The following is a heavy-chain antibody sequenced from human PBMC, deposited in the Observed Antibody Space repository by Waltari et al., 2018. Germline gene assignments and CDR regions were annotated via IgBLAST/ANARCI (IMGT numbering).Heavy chain of an antibody. CDR1: GFTFSSYS. D-gene: IGHD3-22*01. CDR2: ISSSSSTI. Sequence: EVQLVESGGGLVQPGGSLRLSCAASGFTFSSYSMNWVSQAPGTGLEWVSYISSSSSTIYYADSVKGRXTISRDNAKNSLYLQMNSLRAEDTAVYYCAREGRNYYDSSGYDAFDIWGQGTXVTVSS. CDR3: AREGRNYYDSSGYDAFDI. V-gene: IGHV3-48*04. J-gene: IGHJ3*02.